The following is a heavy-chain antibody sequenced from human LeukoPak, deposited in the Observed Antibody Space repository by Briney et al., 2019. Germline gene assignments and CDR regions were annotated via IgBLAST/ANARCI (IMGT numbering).Heavy chain of an antibody. V-gene: IGHV4-61*02. D-gene: IGHD1-26*01. J-gene: IGHJ4*02. CDR1: GGSISSGSYY. Sequence: PSETLSLTCTVSGGSISSGSYYWSWIRQPAGKGLEGIGRIYTSGSTNYNPSLKSRVTISVDTSKNQFSLKLSSVTAADTAVYYCARGGEGATDYWGQGTLVTVSS. CDR3: ARGGEGATDY. CDR2: IYTSGST.